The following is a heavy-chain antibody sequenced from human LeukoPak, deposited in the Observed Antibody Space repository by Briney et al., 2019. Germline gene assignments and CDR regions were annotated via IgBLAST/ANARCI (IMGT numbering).Heavy chain of an antibody. J-gene: IGHJ5*02. CDR2: INHSGST. Sequence: KASETLSLTCAVYGGSFSGYYWSWIRQPPGKGLEWIGEINHSGSTNYNPSLKSRVTISVDTSKNQFSLKLSSVTAADTAVYYCARGNGYCSSTSCLSVKQYNWFDPWGQGTLVTVSS. V-gene: IGHV4-34*01. CDR3: ARGNGYCSSTSCLSVKQYNWFDP. D-gene: IGHD2-2*01. CDR1: GGSFSGYY.